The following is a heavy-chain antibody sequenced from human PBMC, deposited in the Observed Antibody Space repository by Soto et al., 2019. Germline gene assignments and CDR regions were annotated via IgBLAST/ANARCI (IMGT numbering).Heavy chain of an antibody. CDR1: GFTFSSYA. Sequence: QVQLVESGGGVVQPGRSLRLSCAASGFTFSSYAMHWVRQAPGKGLEWVAVISYDGSNKYYADSVKGRFTISRDNSKNTLDQQKNSLRAEDTAVYYWARDLTAQGRFRRSEYYYYGMDVWGQGTTVTVSS. V-gene: IGHV3-30-3*01. D-gene: IGHD5-18*01. CDR3: ARDLTAQGRFRRSEYYYYGMDV. CDR2: ISYDGSNK. J-gene: IGHJ6*02.